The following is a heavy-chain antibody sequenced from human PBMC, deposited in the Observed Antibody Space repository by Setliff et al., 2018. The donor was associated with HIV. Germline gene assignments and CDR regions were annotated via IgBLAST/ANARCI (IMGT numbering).Heavy chain of an antibody. CDR1: GYTFTAYY. Sequence: ASVKVSCKASGYTFTAYYMHWVRQAPGQGLEWMGWMNPNSGDTKYAQKFQGRVTMTRDTSISTAYMELSGLRSDDTAVYFCVRDFEYWSGVFVWGYFHFWGQGTPVTVSS. CDR3: VRDFEYWSGVFVWGYFHF. CDR2: MNPNSGDT. D-gene: IGHD3-3*01. V-gene: IGHV1-2*02. J-gene: IGHJ4*02.